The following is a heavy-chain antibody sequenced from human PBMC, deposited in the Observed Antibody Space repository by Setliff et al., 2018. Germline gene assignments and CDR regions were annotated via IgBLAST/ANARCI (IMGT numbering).Heavy chain of an antibody. CDR3: AAVRGVIIMNVFRFDS. CDR1: GYSFTGYH. Sequence: ASVKVSCKASGYSFTGYHIHWVRQAPGQGLEWMGWINPNTGDTNYAQKFQGRVTLTKVTSIRTAYMDLSWLSSDDTAVYYCAAVRGVIIMNVFRFDSWGQGTLVTVSS. CDR2: INPNTGDT. J-gene: IGHJ1*01. V-gene: IGHV1-2*02. D-gene: IGHD3-10*01.